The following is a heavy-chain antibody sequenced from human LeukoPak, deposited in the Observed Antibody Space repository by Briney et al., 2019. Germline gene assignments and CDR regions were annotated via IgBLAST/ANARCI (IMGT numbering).Heavy chain of an antibody. CDR3: AKKYSYGSGAGDALDI. CDR1: GVTFSNFG. J-gene: IGHJ3*02. CDR2: ISYDGSLK. V-gene: IGHV3-30*18. Sequence: GRSLRLSCAASGVTFSNFGMHWVRQAPGKGLEWVAVISYDGSLKHYLDSVKGRFTISRDNSKNTLYLQMDSLRVGDTAVYYCAKKYSYGSGAGDALDIWGHGTLVTVSS. D-gene: IGHD3-10*01.